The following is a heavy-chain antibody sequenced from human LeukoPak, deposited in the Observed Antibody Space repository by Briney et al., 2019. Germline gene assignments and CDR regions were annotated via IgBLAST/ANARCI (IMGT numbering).Heavy chain of an antibody. D-gene: IGHD2-15*01. CDR2: INPNSGGT. V-gene: IGHV1-2*02. J-gene: IGHJ1*01. Sequence: ASVKVSCKASGYTFTGYDMHWVRQAPGQGLEWMGWINPNSGGTNYAQKFQGRVTMTRDTSISTAYMELSRLRSDDTAVYYCARVGRYCSGGSCYSGNVYFQHWGQGTLVTVSS. CDR1: GYTFTGYD. CDR3: ARVGRYCSGGSCYSGNVYFQH.